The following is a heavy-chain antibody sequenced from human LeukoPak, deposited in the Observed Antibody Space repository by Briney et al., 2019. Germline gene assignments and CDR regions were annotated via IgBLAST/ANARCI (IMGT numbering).Heavy chain of an antibody. CDR1: GFTFSSYS. CDR3: ARSIIKTVVWDAFDM. D-gene: IGHD3-22*01. V-gene: IGHV3-21*01. Sequence: GGSLRLSCAASGFTFSSYSMNWVRQAPGKGLEWVSSISSSSSYIYYADSVKGRFTISRDNAKNSLYLQMNSLRAEDTAVYYCARSIIKTVVWDAFDMWGQGTMVTVSS. CDR2: ISSSSSYI. J-gene: IGHJ3*02.